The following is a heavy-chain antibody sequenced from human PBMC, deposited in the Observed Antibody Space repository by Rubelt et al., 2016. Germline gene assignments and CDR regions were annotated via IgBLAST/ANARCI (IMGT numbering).Heavy chain of an antibody. V-gene: IGHV3-30*18. J-gene: IGHJ4*02. CDR3: AKTLLVVAFSFDY. Sequence: GGGVVQPGGSLRLSCAASGFSFSSCGMHWVRQAPGKGLEWVAVISYDGGKSYYADSVKGRFTISRDNSKNTLYVQMNSLRAEDTAVYYCAKTLLVVAFSFDYWGQGTPVTVSS. D-gene: IGHD5-12*01. CDR1: GFSFSSCG. CDR2: ISYDGGKS.